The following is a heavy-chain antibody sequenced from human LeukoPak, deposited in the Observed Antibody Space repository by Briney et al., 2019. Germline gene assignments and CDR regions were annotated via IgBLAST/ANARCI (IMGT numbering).Heavy chain of an antibody. V-gene: IGHV3-64D*06. D-gene: IGHD6-19*01. Sequence: PGGSLRLSCSASGFTFSTYAMHWVRQAPGKGLEYVSAISNNGGTTYYADSVKGRFTISRDNSKNTLYLQMNSLRPEDTAVYYCKTPMAVASPNDYWGQGTLVTVSS. CDR2: ISNNGGTT. CDR1: GFTFSTYA. J-gene: IGHJ4*02. CDR3: KTPMAVASPNDY.